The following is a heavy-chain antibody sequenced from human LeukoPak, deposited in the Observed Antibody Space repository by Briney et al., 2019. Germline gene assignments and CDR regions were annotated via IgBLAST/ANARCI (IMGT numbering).Heavy chain of an antibody. CDR3: GRGYYDSSGHYAIDH. CDR2: ISSASGSI. V-gene: IGHV3-21*01. J-gene: IGHJ4*02. CDR1: GFTFSSYE. Sequence: GGSLRLSCAASGFTFSSYEMNWVRQAPGKGLEWVSGISSASGSIYYADSVKGRFTISRDNAEDSLYIQMNSLGAEDTAVYYCGRGYYDSSGHYAIDHWGQGTLVTVSS. D-gene: IGHD3-22*01.